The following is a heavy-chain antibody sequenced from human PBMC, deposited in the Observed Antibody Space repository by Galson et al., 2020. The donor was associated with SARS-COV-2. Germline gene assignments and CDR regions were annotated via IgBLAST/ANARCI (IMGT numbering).Heavy chain of an antibody. J-gene: IGHJ4*02. V-gene: IGHV4-39*01. D-gene: IGHD3-22*01. Sequence: ASETLSLTCTVSGGSISSSSYYWGWIRQPPGQGLEWIGSIYYSGSTYYNPSLKSRVTISVDTSKNQFSLKLSSVTAADTAVYYCASSVDFYDSSGYPPYWGQGTLVTVSS. CDR2: IYYSGST. CDR1: GGSISSSSYY. CDR3: ASSVDFYDSSGYPPY.